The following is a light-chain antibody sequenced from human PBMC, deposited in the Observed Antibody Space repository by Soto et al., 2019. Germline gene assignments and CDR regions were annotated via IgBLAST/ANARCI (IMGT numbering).Light chain of an antibody. CDR3: QQRSNWPPT. CDR1: QSVSSY. J-gene: IGKJ1*01. Sequence: EIVLTQSPATLSLCPGERATHSCRASQSVSSYLAWYQQKPGQAPRLLSYDASTRATGIPARFSGSGSGTDFTLTITSLEPEDFAVYYCQQRSNWPPTFGQGTKVDIK. CDR2: DAS. V-gene: IGKV3-11*01.